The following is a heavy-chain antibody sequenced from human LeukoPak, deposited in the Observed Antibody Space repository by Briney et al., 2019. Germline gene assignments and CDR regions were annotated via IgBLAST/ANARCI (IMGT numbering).Heavy chain of an antibody. V-gene: IGHV3-21*01. CDR3: ATETIGRHYDY. CDR2: IGSTGTDR. D-gene: IGHD1-14*01. CDR1: GFSFSSSG. J-gene: IGHJ4*02. Sequence: GGSLRLSCAASGFSFSSSGINWVRQAPGKGLEWVSSIGSTGTDRYYADSVKGRFTISRVNAKNSLYLQMNSLRAEDTAVYYCATETIGRHYDYWGQGTLLTVSS.